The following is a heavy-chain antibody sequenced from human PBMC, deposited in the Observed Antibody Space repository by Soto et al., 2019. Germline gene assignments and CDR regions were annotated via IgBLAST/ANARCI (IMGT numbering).Heavy chain of an antibody. J-gene: IGHJ4*02. Sequence: QVQLVQSGAEVKKPGASVKVSCKASGYTFTSYDINWVRQATGQGLEWMGWMNPNSGNTGYPQKFQGRVTITRNTSIITAYMALISLRSEDTAVYYCARTRYGDTVDYWGQGTLVTFSS. V-gene: IGHV1-8*02. D-gene: IGHD4-17*01. CDR3: ARTRYGDTVDY. CDR1: GYTFTSYD. CDR2: MNPNSGNT.